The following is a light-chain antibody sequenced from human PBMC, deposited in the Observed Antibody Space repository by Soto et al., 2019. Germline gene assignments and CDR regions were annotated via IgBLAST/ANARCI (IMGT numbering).Light chain of an antibody. CDR2: DVS. CDR3: QQYNTFWT. J-gene: IGKJ1*01. CDR1: QTISSW. Sequence: DIQMTQSPSTLSGSVGDRVTITCRASQTISSWLAWYQQKPGKAPKLLIYDVSTLESGVPSRFSGSGSGTEFTLTISSLQPDDSATYYCQQYNTFWTFXQGTKVDIK. V-gene: IGKV1-5*01.